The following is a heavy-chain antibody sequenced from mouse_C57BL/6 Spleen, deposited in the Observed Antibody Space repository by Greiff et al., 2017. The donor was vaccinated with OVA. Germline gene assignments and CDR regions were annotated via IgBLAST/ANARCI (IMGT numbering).Heavy chain of an antibody. V-gene: IGHV1-26*01. CDR3: ARGNLDY. CDR1: GYTFTDYY. J-gene: IGHJ2*01. CDR2: INPNNGGT. Sequence: EVQLQQSGPELVKPGASVKISCKASGYTFTDYYMNWVKQSHGKSLKWIGDINPNNGGTSYNQKFKGKATLTVDKSSSTAYMELRSLTSEDSAVYYCARGNLDYWGQGTTLTVSS.